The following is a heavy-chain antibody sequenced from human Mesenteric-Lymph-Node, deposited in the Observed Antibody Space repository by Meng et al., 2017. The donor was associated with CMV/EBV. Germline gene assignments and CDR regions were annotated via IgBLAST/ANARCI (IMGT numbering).Heavy chain of an antibody. CDR1: AGSFSGYY. CDR2: INHSGST. Sequence: VQLHQWGAGLLRPSETLSLSCAVYAGSFSGYYWSWIRQPPGKGPEWIGEINHSGSTNYNPSLKSRVTISVDTSKNQFSLKLSSVTAADTAVYYCARHQRWLKSEGGFNYWGQGTLVTVSS. J-gene: IGHJ4*02. CDR3: ARHQRWLKSEGGFNY. D-gene: IGHD4-23*01. V-gene: IGHV4-34*01.